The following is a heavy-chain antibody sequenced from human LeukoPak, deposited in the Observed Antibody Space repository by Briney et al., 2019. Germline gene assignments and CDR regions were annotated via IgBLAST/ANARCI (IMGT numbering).Heavy chain of an antibody. D-gene: IGHD7-27*01. CDR3: VRANRGDRLLYSFDN. CDR2: VYHSGST. Sequence: SGTLSLTCAVSGGSISSSYWWSWVRQPPGKGLEWIGEVYHSGSTNYHPSLKSRVTISADKSKNQFSLKLSSVTAADTAVYYCVRANRGDRLLYSFDNWGQGTLVTVSS. J-gene: IGHJ4*02. CDR1: GGSISSSYW. V-gene: IGHV4-4*02.